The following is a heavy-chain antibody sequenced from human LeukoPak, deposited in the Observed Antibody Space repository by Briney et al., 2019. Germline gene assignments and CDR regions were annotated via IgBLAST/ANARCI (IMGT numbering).Heavy chain of an antibody. J-gene: IGHJ4*02. V-gene: IGHV5-51*01. CDR3: ARVCYYGSGSSYTPLGY. D-gene: IGHD3-10*01. CDR2: IYPGDSDT. CDR1: GYSFTNYW. Sequence: GESLKISCKGSGYSFTNYWIGWVRQMPGKGLEWMGIIYPGDSDTRYSPSFQGQVTISADKSISTAYLQWSSLRASDTAMYYCARVCYYGSGSSYTPLGYWGQGTLVTVSS.